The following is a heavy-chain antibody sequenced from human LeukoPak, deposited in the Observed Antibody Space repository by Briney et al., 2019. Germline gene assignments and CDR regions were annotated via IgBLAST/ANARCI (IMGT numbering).Heavy chain of an antibody. Sequence: SETLSLTCTVSSGSISSYSYYWGWIRQPPGKGLEWIASIYYSGTTYYNPSLKSRVIISMDTSNNQFSLKLSSVTAADTAVYYCARRSLNSDYWGQGTLVTVSS. V-gene: IGHV4-39*01. J-gene: IGHJ4*02. CDR3: ARRSLNSDY. CDR1: SGSISSYSYY. CDR2: IYYSGTT.